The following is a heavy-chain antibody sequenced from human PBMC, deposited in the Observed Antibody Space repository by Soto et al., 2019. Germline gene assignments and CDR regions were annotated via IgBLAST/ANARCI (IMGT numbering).Heavy chain of an antibody. CDR3: ARDPEYYGSGRYQTRNWFDP. CDR2: IIPILGIA. J-gene: IGHJ5*02. V-gene: IGHV1-69*08. D-gene: IGHD3-10*01. CDR1: GGTFSSYT. Sequence: QVQLVQSGAEVKKPGSSVKVSCKASGGTFSSYTISWVRQAPGQGLEWMGRIIPILGIANYAQKFQGRVTITADKSTSTAYMELSSLRSEDTAVYYCARDPEYYGSGRYQTRNWFDPWGQGTLVTVSS.